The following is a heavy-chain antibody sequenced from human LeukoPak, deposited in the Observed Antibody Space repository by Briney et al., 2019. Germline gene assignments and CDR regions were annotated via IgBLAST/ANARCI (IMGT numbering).Heavy chain of an antibody. J-gene: IGHJ4*02. CDR3: AKDVGGSYYDY. CDR1: GFTFSSYS. D-gene: IGHD1-26*01. V-gene: IGHV3-21*01. Sequence: GGSLRLSCAASGFTFSSYSMNWVRQAPGKGLEWVSSISSSSSYIYYADSVKGRFTISRDNSKNTLYLQMNSLRAEDTAVYYCAKDVGGSYYDYWGQGTLVTVSS. CDR2: ISSSSSYI.